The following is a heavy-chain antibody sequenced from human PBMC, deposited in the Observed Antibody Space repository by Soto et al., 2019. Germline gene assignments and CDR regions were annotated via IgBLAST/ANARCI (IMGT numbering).Heavy chain of an antibody. J-gene: IGHJ3*02. V-gene: IGHV2-5*02. CDR1: GFSLSTSGVG. D-gene: IGHD2-2*03. CDR3: AHRYQRMDIVLVPAAMAPRFDAFDI. CDR2: IYWDDDK. Sequence: QITLKESGPTLVKPTQTLTLTCTFSGFSLSTSGVGVGWIRQPPGKALEWLALIYWDDDKRYSPSLKSRLTITKDTSKNQVVLTMTNMDPVDTATYYCAHRYQRMDIVLVPAAMAPRFDAFDIWGQGTMVTVSS.